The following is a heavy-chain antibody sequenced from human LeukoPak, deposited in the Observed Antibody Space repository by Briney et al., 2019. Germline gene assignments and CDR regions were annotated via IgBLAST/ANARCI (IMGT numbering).Heavy chain of an antibody. J-gene: IGHJ6*02. CDR3: ARDHRSSSSWYYYYYGMDV. Sequence: GGSLRLSCAASGFTFSSYGMHWVRQAPGKGLEWVAVIWYDGSNKYYADSVKGRFTISRDNSKNTLYLQMNSLRAEDTAVYNCARDHRSSSSWYYYYYGMDVWGQGTTVTVSS. D-gene: IGHD6-13*01. V-gene: IGHV3-33*01. CDR1: GFTFSSYG. CDR2: IWYDGSNK.